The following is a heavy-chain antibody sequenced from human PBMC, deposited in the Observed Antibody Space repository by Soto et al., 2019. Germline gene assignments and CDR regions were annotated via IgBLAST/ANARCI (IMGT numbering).Heavy chain of an antibody. CDR2: IFPDGSHA. CDR3: ARGHSHGAFDI. J-gene: IGHJ3*02. V-gene: IGHV3-30*04. CDR1: GSTFSSYD. Sequence: QVQLVESGGDVVHPGRSLRLSCAASGSTFSSYDIHWLRQAPGKGLEWVAHIFPDGSHAWYTDSVKGRFTISRDNAKNMVYLQMNSLRPEDTAVYHCARGHSHGAFDIWGLGTMVTVSS. D-gene: IGHD4-4*01.